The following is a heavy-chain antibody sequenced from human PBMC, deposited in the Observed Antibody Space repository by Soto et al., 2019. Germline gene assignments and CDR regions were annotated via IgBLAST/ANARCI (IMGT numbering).Heavy chain of an antibody. V-gene: IGHV1-69*06. J-gene: IGHJ2*01. CDR2: IIPIFGTA. D-gene: IGHD3-10*02. CDR3: ARGPYYVYWYFDL. CDR1: GGPFSSYA. Sequence: SVKVSWKATGGPFSSYAISWARQAPGQGLEWMGGIIPIFGTANYAQKFQGRVTITADKSTSTAYMELSSLRSEDTAVYYCARGPYYVYWYFDLWGRGTLVTVS.